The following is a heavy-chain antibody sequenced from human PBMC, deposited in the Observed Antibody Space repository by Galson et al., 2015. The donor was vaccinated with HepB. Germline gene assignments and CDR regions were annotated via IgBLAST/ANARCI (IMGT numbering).Heavy chain of an antibody. D-gene: IGHD3-22*01. J-gene: IGHJ4*02. CDR3: ARGADYYDNSGYPHSYYYFEF. V-gene: IGHV3-21*04. Sequence: SLRLSCAVSAFAFRPYTVNWVRQAPGRRPEWVSSISSDSSDIYYADSVMGRFTISRDNARNSLYLQMDSLRAEDTAVYYCARGADYYDNSGYPHSYYYFEFGGQGTLVTVSS. CDR2: ISSDSSDI. CDR1: AFAFRPYT.